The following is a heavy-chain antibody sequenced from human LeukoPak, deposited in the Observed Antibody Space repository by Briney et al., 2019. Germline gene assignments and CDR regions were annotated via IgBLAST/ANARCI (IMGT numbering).Heavy chain of an antibody. D-gene: IGHD4-17*01. Sequence: GGSLRLSCAASGFTFNIYDMHWVRQATGEGLEWVSTISAVGDTYYSGSVKGRFTISRQNAKNSLFLQMSSLRAGDTAVYYCTKGQDGDLDLWGCGTLVTVSS. CDR1: GFTFNIYD. V-gene: IGHV3-13*01. CDR2: ISAVGDT. J-gene: IGHJ2*01. CDR3: TKGQDGDLDL.